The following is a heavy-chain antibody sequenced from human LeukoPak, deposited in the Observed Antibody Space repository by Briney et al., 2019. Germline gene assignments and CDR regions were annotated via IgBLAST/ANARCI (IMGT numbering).Heavy chain of an antibody. J-gene: IGHJ4*02. CDR3: ARDMGTTGWYTFDY. V-gene: IGHV6-1*01. D-gene: IGHD6-19*01. CDR2: TYYRPKWYN. CDR1: GDSVSSKNGA. Sequence: SQTLSVTCAISGDSVSSKNGAWNWIRQSPSRGLEWLGRTYYRPKWYNDYAEFIQGRITINPDTSKNQFSLQLNSVTPEDTAVYFCARDMGTTGWYTFDYWGQGTLVTVSS.